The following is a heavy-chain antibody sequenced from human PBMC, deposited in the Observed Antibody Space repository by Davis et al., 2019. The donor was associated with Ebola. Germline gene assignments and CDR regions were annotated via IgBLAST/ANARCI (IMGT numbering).Heavy chain of an antibody. V-gene: IGHV4-34*01. Sequence: SETLSLTCAVYGGSFSGYYWSWIRQPPGKGLEWIGEINHSGSTNYNPSLKSRVTISVDTSKNQFSLKLSYVTAADTAVFYCARGVGAGPLFDYWGQGTLVTVSS. J-gene: IGHJ4*02. CDR3: ARGVGAGPLFDY. CDR1: GGSFSGYY. D-gene: IGHD3-16*01. CDR2: INHSGST.